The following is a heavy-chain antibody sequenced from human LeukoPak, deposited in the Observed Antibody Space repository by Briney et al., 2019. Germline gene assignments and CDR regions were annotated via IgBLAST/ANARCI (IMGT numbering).Heavy chain of an antibody. CDR3: ARDVRSGLNYFVFADY. D-gene: IGHD3-10*02. Sequence: GGSLRLSCAASGFTFDTYWMSWVRQAPGKGLEWVANIKPDGSESYYADSVKGRFSISRDNTKNSLYLQMNSLRAEDTAVYYCARDVRSGLNYFVFADYWGQGTLVTVSS. J-gene: IGHJ4*02. CDR2: IKPDGSES. CDR1: GFTFDTYW. V-gene: IGHV3-7*01.